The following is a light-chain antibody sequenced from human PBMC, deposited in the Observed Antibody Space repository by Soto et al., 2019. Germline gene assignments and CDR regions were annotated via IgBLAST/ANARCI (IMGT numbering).Light chain of an antibody. J-gene: IGKJ1*01. CDR3: QQSYSTPPS. Sequence: DIQMTQSPSSLSASVGDRVTITCRASQSISSYLNWYQQKPGKAPKLLIYAASSLQSGVPSRFSGSGSGTEFTLTISSLQPEDFTTYYCQQSYSTPPSFGQGTTVEIK. CDR1: QSISSY. CDR2: AAS. V-gene: IGKV1-39*01.